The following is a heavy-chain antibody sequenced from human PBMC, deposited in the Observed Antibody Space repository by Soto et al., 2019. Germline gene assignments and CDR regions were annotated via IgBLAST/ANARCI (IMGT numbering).Heavy chain of an antibody. J-gene: IGHJ4*02. Sequence: EVQLLESGGGLVQPGGSLRLSCAASGFTFSSYAMSWVRQAPGKGLEWVSAISGSGGSTYYADSVKGRFTISRDNSKNTLYLQRNSLRAEDTAVYYCAKVPVCGSYRPITPHFDYWGQGTLVTVSS. V-gene: IGHV3-23*01. CDR2: ISGSGGST. CDR1: GFTFSSYA. D-gene: IGHD3-16*02. CDR3: AKVPVCGSYRPITPHFDY.